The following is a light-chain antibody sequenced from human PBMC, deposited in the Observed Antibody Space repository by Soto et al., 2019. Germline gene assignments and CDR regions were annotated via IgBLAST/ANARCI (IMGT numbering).Light chain of an antibody. Sequence: DIQMTQSPSTLSASVGDRVTITCWASQSISIWLAWYQQKPGKAPKLLIFNASTLKSGIPSRFSGSGSGTEFTLTINGLQPDDFASYYCQQYNGYSTWTFGQGTKVEFK. V-gene: IGKV1-5*01. CDR2: NAS. J-gene: IGKJ1*01. CDR3: QQYNGYSTWT. CDR1: QSISIW.